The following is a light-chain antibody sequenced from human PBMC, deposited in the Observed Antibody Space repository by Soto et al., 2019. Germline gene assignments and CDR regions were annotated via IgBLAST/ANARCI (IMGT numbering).Light chain of an antibody. Sequence: QSALTQPASVSGSPGQSITISCTGTSSVVGAYNYVSWYQQHPGKAPKVMIYEVSNRPSGVSNRFSGSKSGNTASLTISGLQSEDEADYYCISYTSSNTYVFGTGTKLTVL. CDR3: ISYTSSNTYV. V-gene: IGLV2-14*01. J-gene: IGLJ1*01. CDR1: SSVVGAYNY. CDR2: EVS.